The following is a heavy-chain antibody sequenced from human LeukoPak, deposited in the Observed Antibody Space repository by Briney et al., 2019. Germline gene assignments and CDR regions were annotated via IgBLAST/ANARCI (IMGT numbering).Heavy chain of an antibody. J-gene: IGHJ4*02. CDR1: GFTFSSYW. Sequence: GGSLRLSCAASGFTFSSYWVSWVRQAPGKGLEWVANIKQDGSEKYYVDSVKGRFTISRDNAKNSLYLQMNSLRAEDTAVYYCAIRLRWPYYFDYWGQGTLVTVSS. D-gene: IGHD4-23*01. V-gene: IGHV3-7*01. CDR3: AIRLRWPYYFDY. CDR2: IKQDGSEK.